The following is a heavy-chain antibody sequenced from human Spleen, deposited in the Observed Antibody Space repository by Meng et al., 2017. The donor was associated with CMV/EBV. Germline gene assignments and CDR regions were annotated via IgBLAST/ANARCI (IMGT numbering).Heavy chain of an antibody. CDR3: ARDLRSLTSIAVGFDP. CDR1: VFTFNTYR. Sequence: SVFTFNTYRMNWVRQAPGKGLEWVSSISSSSSYIYYADSVKGRFTISRDNAKNSLYLQMNRLRAEDTAVYYCARDLRSLTSIAVGFDPWGQGTLVTVSS. CDR2: ISSSSSYI. J-gene: IGHJ5*02. D-gene: IGHD6-19*01. V-gene: IGHV3-21*01.